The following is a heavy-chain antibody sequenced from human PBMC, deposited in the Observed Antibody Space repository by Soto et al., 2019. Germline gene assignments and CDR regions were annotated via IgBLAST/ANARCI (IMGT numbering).Heavy chain of an antibody. V-gene: IGHV4-59*01. CDR1: GGSISSYY. Sequence: NPSETLSLTCTVSGGSISSYYWSWIRQPPGKGLEWIGYIYYSGSTNYNPSLKSRVTISVDTSKNQFSLKLSSVTAADTAVYYCARGGVDDFWSGYREVPFDYWGQGTLVTVSS. D-gene: IGHD3-3*01. CDR3: ARGGVDDFWSGYREVPFDY. J-gene: IGHJ4*02. CDR2: IYYSGST.